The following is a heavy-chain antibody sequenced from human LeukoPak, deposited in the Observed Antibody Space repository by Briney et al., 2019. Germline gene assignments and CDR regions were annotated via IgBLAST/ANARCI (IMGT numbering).Heavy chain of an antibody. CDR1: GFTFSSYE. V-gene: IGHV3-48*03. CDR3: ASNRSKYRFDY. CDR2: ISSSGSNI. J-gene: IGHJ4*02. D-gene: IGHD1-14*01. Sequence: GGSLRLSCAASGFTFSSYEMNWVRQAPGKGLEGVSYISSSGSNIYYADSVRGRFTISRDNAKNSLDLQMNSLRAEDTAVYYCASNRSKYRFDYWARGTLVSVSS.